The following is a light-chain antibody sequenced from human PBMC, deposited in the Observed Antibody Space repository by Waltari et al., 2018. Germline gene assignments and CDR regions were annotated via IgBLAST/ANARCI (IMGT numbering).Light chain of an antibody. CDR3: QSFDSSLSASV. CDR1: SSNFGAGYD. CDR2: GNT. Sequence: QSVLTQPPSMSGAPAQKVTIPCTGGSSNFGAGYDVHWYQQFPGTSPKLLIFGNTNRPSGVPGRFSGSRSGTSASLAIAGLQSEDEAVYYCQSFDSSLSASVFGGGTKLTVL. J-gene: IGLJ2*01. V-gene: IGLV1-40*01.